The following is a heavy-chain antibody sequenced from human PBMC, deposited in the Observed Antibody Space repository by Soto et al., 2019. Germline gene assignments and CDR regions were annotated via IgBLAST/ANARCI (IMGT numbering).Heavy chain of an antibody. CDR1: GYTSTGYY. CDR2: INPNSGGT. J-gene: IGHJ4*02. CDR3: AREFRVRFLVKGVFDY. D-gene: IGHD3-3*01. Sequence: ASVKVSCKASGYTSTGYYMHWVRQAPGQGLEWMGWINPNSGGTNYAQKFQGWVTMTRDTSISTAYMELSRLRSDDTAVYYCAREFRVRFLVKGVFDYWGQGTLVTVSS. V-gene: IGHV1-2*04.